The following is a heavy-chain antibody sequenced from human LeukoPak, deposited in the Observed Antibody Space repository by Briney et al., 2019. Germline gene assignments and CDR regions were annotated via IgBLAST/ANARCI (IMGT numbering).Heavy chain of an antibody. CDR3: AKGREAYSGSYTPFDC. J-gene: IGHJ4*02. D-gene: IGHD1-26*01. Sequence: GGSLRLSCAASGFTFSRQAMSWVRQAPGKGLEWVSSISGSGGSTYYADSVKGRFTISRDNSKNTLYLQMNSLRAEDTAVYYCAKGREAYSGSYTPFDCWGQGTLVTVSS. CDR2: ISGSGGST. V-gene: IGHV3-23*01. CDR1: GFTFSRQA.